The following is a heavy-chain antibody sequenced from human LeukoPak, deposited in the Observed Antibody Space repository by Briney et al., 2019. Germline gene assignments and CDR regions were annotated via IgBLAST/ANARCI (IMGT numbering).Heavy chain of an antibody. J-gene: IGHJ4*02. D-gene: IGHD1-1*01. Sequence: GGSLRLSCAASGFTFSIYAMSWVRQAPGKGLEWVANIKQDGSEKYYVDSVKGQFTISRDNAKNSLYLQMNSLRAEDTAVYYCARDTTYDALDYWGQGTLVTVSS. CDR2: IKQDGSEK. CDR3: ARDTTYDALDY. V-gene: IGHV3-7*01. CDR1: GFTFSIYA.